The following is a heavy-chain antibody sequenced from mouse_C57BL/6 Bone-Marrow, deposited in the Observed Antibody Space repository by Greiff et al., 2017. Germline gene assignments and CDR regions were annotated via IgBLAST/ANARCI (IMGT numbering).Heavy chain of an antibody. J-gene: IGHJ3*01. CDR1: GYSLTSYA. D-gene: IGHD1-1*01. CDR3: ARSIITTDAGFAY. CDR2: LWTGGGT. Sequence: QVQLQESGPGLVAPSQSLSITCTVSGYSLTSYAISWVRQPPGKGLEWLGVLWTGGGTNYNSALKSRLSISKDNSKSQVFLKMSSLQTEDTAVYYCARSIITTDAGFAYWGQGTLVTVSA. V-gene: IGHV2-9-1*01.